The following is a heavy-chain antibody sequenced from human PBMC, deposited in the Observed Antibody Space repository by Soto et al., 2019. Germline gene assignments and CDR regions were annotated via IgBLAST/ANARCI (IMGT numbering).Heavy chain of an antibody. D-gene: IGHD4-17*01. CDR1: GGSFSGYY. CDR3: ARGRAYGDRKIDFDY. Sequence: ASETLSLTCAVYGGSFSGYYWSWIRQPPGKGLEWIGEINHSGSTNYNPSLKSRVTISVDTSKNQFSLKLSSVTAADTAVYYCARGRAYGDRKIDFDYWGQGTLVTVSS. V-gene: IGHV4-34*01. J-gene: IGHJ4*02. CDR2: INHSGST.